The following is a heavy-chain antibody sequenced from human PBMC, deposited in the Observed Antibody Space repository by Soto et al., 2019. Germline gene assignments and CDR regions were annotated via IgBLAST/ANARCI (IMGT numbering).Heavy chain of an antibody. CDR1: GYSFTSYW. CDR2: IDPSDSYT. CDR3: ARHSIYYGDYVYRWFDP. J-gene: IGHJ5*02. V-gene: IGHV5-10-1*01. Sequence: GESLKISCKGSGYSFTSYWISWVRQMPGKGLGWMGRIDPSDSYTNYSPSFQGHVTISADKSISTAYLQWSSLKASDTAMYYCARHSIYYGDYVYRWFDPWGQGTLVTVSS. D-gene: IGHD4-17*01.